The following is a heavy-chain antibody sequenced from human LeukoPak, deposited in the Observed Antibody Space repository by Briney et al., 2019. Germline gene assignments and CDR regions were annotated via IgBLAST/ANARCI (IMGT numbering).Heavy chain of an antibody. CDR3: ASEEIQLWSRNWFDP. D-gene: IGHD5-18*01. CDR2: INPNSGDT. Sequence: ASVKVSCKAFVYTFTGYSMYWVRQAPGQGLEWMGWINPNSGDTNYAQKFQGRVTMTRDTSISTAYMELSRLRSDDTAVYYCASEEIQLWSRNWFDPWGQGTLVTVSS. J-gene: IGHJ5*02. CDR1: VYTFTGYS. V-gene: IGHV1-2*02.